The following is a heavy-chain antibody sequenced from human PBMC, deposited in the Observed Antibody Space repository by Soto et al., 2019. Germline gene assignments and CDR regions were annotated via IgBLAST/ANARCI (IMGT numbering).Heavy chain of an antibody. CDR3: AKDVAAAGFDEFDY. D-gene: IGHD6-13*01. V-gene: IGHV3-23*01. CDR1: GFTFSSYG. CDR2: ISGSGGST. J-gene: IGHJ4*02. Sequence: GGSLRLSCVASGFTFSSYGMSWVRQAPGKGLEWVSAISGSGGSTYYADSVKGRFTISRDNSKNTLYLQMNSLRAEDTAVYYCAKDVAAAGFDEFDYWGQGTLVTVSS.